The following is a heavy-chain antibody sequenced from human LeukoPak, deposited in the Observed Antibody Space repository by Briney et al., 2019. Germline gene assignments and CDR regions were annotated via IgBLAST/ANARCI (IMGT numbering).Heavy chain of an antibody. V-gene: IGHV4-30-4*08. CDR3: ASGYGSGWFDR. CDR2: ILYSGST. D-gene: IGHD5-18*01. Sequence: PSETLSLTCTVSGGSINRGYWSWVRQHPGKGLEWIGHILYSGSTFYNPSLESRLTISLDTSKNQFSLKLTSVTAADTAVYYCASGYGSGWFDRWGQGTLVSVSS. CDR1: GGSINRGY. J-gene: IGHJ5*02.